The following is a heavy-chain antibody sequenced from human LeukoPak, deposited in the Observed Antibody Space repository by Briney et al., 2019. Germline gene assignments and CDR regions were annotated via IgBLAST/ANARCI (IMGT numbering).Heavy chain of an antibody. CDR1: GFTFSSYE. D-gene: IGHD6-19*01. CDR3: ARDGDEEQWPSFDY. J-gene: IGHJ4*02. Sequence: GGSLRLSCAASGFTFSSYEMNWVRQAPGKGLEWVSYISSSGSTIYYADSVKGRFTISRDNAKNSLYLQMNSLRAEDTAVYYCARDGDEEQWPSFDYWGQGTLVTASS. CDR2: ISSSGSTI. V-gene: IGHV3-48*03.